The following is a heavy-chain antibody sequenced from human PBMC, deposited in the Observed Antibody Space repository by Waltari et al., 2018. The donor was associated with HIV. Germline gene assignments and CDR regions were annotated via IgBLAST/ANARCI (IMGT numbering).Heavy chain of an antibody. CDR2: IYWDDDK. J-gene: IGHJ5*02. CDR1: GFPLSTSVVG. Sequence: QITLTESGPTLVQPTQTLNLTCTYPGFPLSTSVVGVGCLRHPPGKALEWLALIYWDDDKRYSPSLKSRLTITKDTSKNQVVLTMTNMDPVDTATYYCAHRRDYGRRGYNWFDPWGQGTLVTVSS. V-gene: IGHV2-5*02. D-gene: IGHD4-17*01. CDR3: AHRRDYGRRGYNWFDP.